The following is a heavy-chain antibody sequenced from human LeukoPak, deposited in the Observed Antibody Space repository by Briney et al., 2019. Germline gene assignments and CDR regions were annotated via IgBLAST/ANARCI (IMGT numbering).Heavy chain of an antibody. CDR3: ASYLYDFWSGYFDY. CDR2: IIPIFGTA. V-gene: IGHV1-69*05. CDR1: GGTFSSYA. Sequence: ASVKVSCKASGGTFSSYAISWVRQAPGQGLEWMGGIIPIFGTANYAQKFQGRVTITTDESTSTAYMELSSLRSEDTAVYYCASYLYDFWSGYFDYWGRGTLVTVSS. D-gene: IGHD3-3*01. J-gene: IGHJ4*02.